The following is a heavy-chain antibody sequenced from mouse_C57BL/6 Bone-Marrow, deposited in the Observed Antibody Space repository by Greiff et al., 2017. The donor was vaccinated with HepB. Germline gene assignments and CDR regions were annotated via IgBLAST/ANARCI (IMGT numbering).Heavy chain of an antibody. V-gene: IGHV14-4*01. CDR3: ARSCFITTVVGAY. CDR2: IDPENGDT. CDR1: GFNIKDDY. Sequence: DVKLVESGAELVRPGASVKLSCTASGFNIKDDYMHWVKQRPEQGLEWIGWIDPENGDTEYASKFQGKATITADTSSNTAYLQLSSLTSEDTAVYYCARSCFITTVVGAYWGQGTLVTVSA. D-gene: IGHD1-1*01. J-gene: IGHJ3*01.